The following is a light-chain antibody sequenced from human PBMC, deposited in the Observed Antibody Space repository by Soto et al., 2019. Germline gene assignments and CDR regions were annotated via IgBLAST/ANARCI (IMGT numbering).Light chain of an antibody. Sequence: DIQMTQSPSSLSANVGDRVTISCRASQSISTYLNWYQQKPGKAPKLLIFAASSLQSGVPSRFSGSGSGTHFTLTISSLQPEDFGNFYCQRTYTIPLTFGGGTKVDIK. CDR2: AAS. CDR3: QRTYTIPLT. CDR1: QSISTY. V-gene: IGKV1-39*01. J-gene: IGKJ4*01.